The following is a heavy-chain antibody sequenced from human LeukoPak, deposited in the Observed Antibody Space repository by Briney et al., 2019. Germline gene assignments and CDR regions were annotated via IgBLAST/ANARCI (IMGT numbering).Heavy chain of an antibody. CDR1: GGSISSGGYS. V-gene: IGHV4-30-2*01. J-gene: IGHJ5*02. CDR3: ARVNYYDSSGYSLEMYNWFDP. CDR2: IYHSGST. Sequence: SETLSLTCAVSGGSISSGGYSWSWIRQPPGKGLEWIGYIYHSGSTYYNPSLKSRVTISVDRSKNQFSLKLSSVTAADTAVYYCARVNYYDSSGYSLEMYNWFDPWGQGTLVTVSS. D-gene: IGHD3-22*01.